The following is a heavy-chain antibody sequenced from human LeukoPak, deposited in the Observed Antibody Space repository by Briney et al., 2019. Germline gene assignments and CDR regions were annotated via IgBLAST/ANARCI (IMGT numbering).Heavy chain of an antibody. D-gene: IGHD5-12*01. CDR2: IYYSGST. CDR3: ARDADGGYDFSVQPYYYYGVDV. V-gene: IGHV4-39*07. J-gene: IGHJ6*02. Sequence: SETLSLTCTVSGGSISSSSYYWGWIRQPPGKGLEWIGSIYYSGSTYYNPSLKSRVTISVDTSKNQFSLKLSSVTAADTAVYYCARDADGGYDFSVQPYYYYGVDVWGQGTTATVSS. CDR1: GGSISSSSYY.